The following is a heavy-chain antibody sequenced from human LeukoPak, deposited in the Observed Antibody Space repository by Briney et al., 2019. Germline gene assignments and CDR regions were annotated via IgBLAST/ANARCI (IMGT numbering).Heavy chain of an antibody. V-gene: IGHV4-34*01. D-gene: IGHD2-15*01. J-gene: IGHJ4*02. CDR2: INDSGTT. Sequence: SETLSLTCAVYGESFSGYYWSWIRQPPGKGLEWIGEINDSGTTNYNPSLKSRVTISIDSSKNQFSLKLSSVTAADTAVYYCARVGYCSGGSCSGSDYWGQGTLVTVSS. CDR1: GESFSGYY. CDR3: ARVGYCSGGSCSGSDY.